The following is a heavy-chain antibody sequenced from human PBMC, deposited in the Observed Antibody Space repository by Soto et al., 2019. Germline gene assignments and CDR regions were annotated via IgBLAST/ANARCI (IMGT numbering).Heavy chain of an antibody. V-gene: IGHV4-59*01. CDR3: ASVIGLYCISTSRYDYCFDY. Sequence: SETLCLTCTVSGGSISSYYWSWIRQPPGKGLEWIGYIYYSGSTNYNPSLKSRVTISVNTSKKQFSLKLSSVTDADTAVYYCASVIGLYCISTSRYDYCFDYWGQGTLVTVSS. CDR1: GGSISSYY. D-gene: IGHD2-2*01. J-gene: IGHJ4*02. CDR2: IYYSGST.